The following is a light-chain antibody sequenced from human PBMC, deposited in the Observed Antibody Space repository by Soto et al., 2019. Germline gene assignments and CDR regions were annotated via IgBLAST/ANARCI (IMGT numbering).Light chain of an antibody. Sequence: QSALTRPASVSGSPGQSITISCTGTSSDVGGYNYVSWYQQHPGKAPKLMIYDVSNRPPGVSNRFSGSKSGNTASLTISGLQAEDEADYYCSSYTSSSTKVFGTGTKVTVL. V-gene: IGLV2-14*01. CDR3: SSYTSSSTKV. J-gene: IGLJ1*01. CDR1: SSDVGGYNY. CDR2: DVS.